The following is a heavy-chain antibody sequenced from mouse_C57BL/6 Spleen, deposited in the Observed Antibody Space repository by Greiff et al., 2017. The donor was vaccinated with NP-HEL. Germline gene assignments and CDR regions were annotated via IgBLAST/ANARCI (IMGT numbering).Heavy chain of an antibody. Sequence: VQLQQPGAELVKPGASVKLSCKASGYTFTSYWMQWVKQRPGQGLEWIGEIDPSDSYTNYNQKFKGKATLTVDTSSSTAYMQLSSLTSEDSAVYYCAREGATVVDYWGQGTTLTVSS. CDR3: AREGATVVDY. CDR2: IDPSDSYT. V-gene: IGHV1-50*01. J-gene: IGHJ2*01. CDR1: GYTFTSYW. D-gene: IGHD1-1*01.